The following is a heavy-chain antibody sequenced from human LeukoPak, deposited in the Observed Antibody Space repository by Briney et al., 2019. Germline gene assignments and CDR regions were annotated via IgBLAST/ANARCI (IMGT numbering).Heavy chain of an antibody. V-gene: IGHV4-59*01. Sequence: SQALSLSWMVAGGSLSRYYLSLIRHPPTKGPGWIGYIYYSGSTNYNPSLKSRVTISVDTSKDQFSLKLSSVTAADTAVYYCARDRWYGDDAFDIWGQGTMVTVSS. J-gene: IGHJ3*02. CDR2: IYYSGST. D-gene: IGHD3-10*01. CDR3: ARDRWYGDDAFDI. CDR1: GGSLSRYY.